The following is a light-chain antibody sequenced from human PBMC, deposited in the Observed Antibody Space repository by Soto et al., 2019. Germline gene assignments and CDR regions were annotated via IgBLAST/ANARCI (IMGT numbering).Light chain of an antibody. CDR1: QTVSTR. J-gene: IGKJ1*01. Sequence: DIQMTQSPSSLSASVGDRVTIICRASQTVSTRLAWYQQKPGKAPKVLIYDASSWAGGVPSRFTGSGSGTEFTLTINSLQPDDFATYYGQQYSVYWTFGQGTKVEIK. CDR3: QQYSVYWT. V-gene: IGKV1-5*02. CDR2: DAS.